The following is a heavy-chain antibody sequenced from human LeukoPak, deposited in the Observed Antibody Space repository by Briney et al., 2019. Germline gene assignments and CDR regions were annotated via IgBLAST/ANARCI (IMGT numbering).Heavy chain of an antibody. V-gene: IGHV3-30*03. CDR3: VRWELESLIDY. CDR2: ISHDGSKK. J-gene: IGHJ4*02. D-gene: IGHD1-1*01. CDR1: GFTFSSYG. Sequence: GGSLRLSCAASGFTFSSYGMHWVRQAPGKGLEWVAVISHDGSKKYYADSVKGRFTISRDNSKNTLYLQMNSLRAEDTAVYYCVRWELESLIDYWGQGTLVTVSS.